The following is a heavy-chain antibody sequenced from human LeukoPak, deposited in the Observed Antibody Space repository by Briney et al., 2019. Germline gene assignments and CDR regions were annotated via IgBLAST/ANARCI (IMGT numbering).Heavy chain of an antibody. CDR1: GASLSSGSYY. Sequence: SETLSLTCTVSGASLSSGSYYWSWIRQPAGKGLEWIGRIYPSGSTNYNPSLKSRVTISVDTSKNQFSLKLSSVTAADTALYYCARENGYRYDYWGQGTLVTVSS. D-gene: IGHD5-18*01. J-gene: IGHJ4*02. CDR3: ARENGYRYDY. CDR2: IYPSGST. V-gene: IGHV4-61*10.